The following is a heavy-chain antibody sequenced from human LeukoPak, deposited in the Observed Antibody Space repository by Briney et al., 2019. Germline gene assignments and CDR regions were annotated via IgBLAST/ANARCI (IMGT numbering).Heavy chain of an antibody. V-gene: IGHV5-51*01. J-gene: IGHJ3*02. CDR3: ARHPYSSGWYDAFDI. CDR1: GYSFTSYW. D-gene: IGHD6-19*01. Sequence: GESLKISCQGSGYSFTSYWIGWVRQMPGKGLEWMGIIYPGDSDTRYSPSFQGQVTISADKSISTAYLQWSSLKASDTAMYYCARHPYSSGWYDAFDIWGQGTMVTVSS. CDR2: IYPGDSDT.